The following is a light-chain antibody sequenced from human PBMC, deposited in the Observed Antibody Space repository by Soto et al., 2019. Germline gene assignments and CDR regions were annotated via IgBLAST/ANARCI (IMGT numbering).Light chain of an antibody. Sequence: DIQMTQSPSAMSAFVGDRVTITCRASQDIKNFLVWFQQKPGKVPKRLIYFAASLQRGVPSRFSGSGSGTEFTLTINSLQPEDFATYYCQQSYSTPRTFGQGTKVEIK. CDR2: FAA. CDR3: QQSYSTPRT. J-gene: IGKJ1*01. V-gene: IGKV1-17*03. CDR1: QDIKNF.